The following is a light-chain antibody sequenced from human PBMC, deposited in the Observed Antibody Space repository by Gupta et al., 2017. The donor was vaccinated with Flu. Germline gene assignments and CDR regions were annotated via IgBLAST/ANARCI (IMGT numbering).Light chain of an antibody. J-gene: IGLJ1*01. V-gene: IGLV2-14*04. CDR2: DVT. CDR1: NSDVADSKY. CDR3: SSYTSSSTLYV. Sequence: TISCTGTNSDVADSKYVSWYQQHPSKAPKLLIYDVTNRPSGVSNRFSGSKSGSSASLTISGLQAEDEADYYCSSYTSSSTLYVFGTGTKVTV.